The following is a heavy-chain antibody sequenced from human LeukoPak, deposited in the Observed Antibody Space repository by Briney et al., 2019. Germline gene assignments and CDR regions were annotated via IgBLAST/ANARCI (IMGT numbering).Heavy chain of an antibody. J-gene: IGHJ3*02. CDR2: INPSGGST. CDR3: ARDFRDYYDSSGYPNAFDI. Sequence: ASVKVSCKAFGYTFTSYYIQWVRQAPGQGLEWMGIINPSGGSTSYAQKFQGRVTMTRDMSTSTVYLELSSLRSEDTAVYYCARDFRDYYDSSGYPNAFDIWGQGTMVTVSS. D-gene: IGHD3-22*01. CDR1: GYTFTSYY. V-gene: IGHV1-46*01.